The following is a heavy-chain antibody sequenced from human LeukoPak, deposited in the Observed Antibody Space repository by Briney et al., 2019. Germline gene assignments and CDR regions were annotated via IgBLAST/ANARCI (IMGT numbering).Heavy chain of an antibody. V-gene: IGHV4-39*07. CDR1: GGSITSTSYY. CDR3: ARDPGALITMTINNWFDP. D-gene: IGHD3-22*01. CDR2: IYYTGST. J-gene: IGHJ5*02. Sequence: SGTLSLTCTVSGGSITSTSYYWGWIRQTPGKGLEWIGRIYYTGSTYSNPSLRSRVTISIDTSKNQFSLNLSSVTAADTAVYYCARDPGALITMTINNWFDPWGQGTLVTVSS.